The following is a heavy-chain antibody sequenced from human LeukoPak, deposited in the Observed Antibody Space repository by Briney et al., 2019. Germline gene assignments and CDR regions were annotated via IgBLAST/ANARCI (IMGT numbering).Heavy chain of an antibody. CDR2: ISYDGSNK. Sequence: PGGSLRLSCAASGFTSSSYGMHWVRQAPGKGLEGVAVISYDGSNKYYADYVKGRFTISRDNSKNPLYLQMNSLRAEDTAVYYCAKANSITIFGVIRPVDYWGQGTLVTVPS. CDR1: GFTSSSYG. CDR3: AKANSITIFGVIRPVDY. J-gene: IGHJ4*02. V-gene: IGHV3-30*18. D-gene: IGHD3-3*01.